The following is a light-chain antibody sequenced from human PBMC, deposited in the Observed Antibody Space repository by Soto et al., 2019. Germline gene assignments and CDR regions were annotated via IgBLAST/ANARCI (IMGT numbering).Light chain of an antibody. V-gene: IGKV3-15*01. CDR2: VAS. Sequence: EIVMTQSPATLSVSPGERATLSCRASQSVSSNVAWYQQKPGQTPKLVIYVASTRATGIPARFNGSGSGTEFTLTISSLQSEDFSGYYWLQYNVWPLTVGGWTKVEFK. J-gene: IGKJ4*01. CDR1: QSVSSN. CDR3: LQYNVWPLT.